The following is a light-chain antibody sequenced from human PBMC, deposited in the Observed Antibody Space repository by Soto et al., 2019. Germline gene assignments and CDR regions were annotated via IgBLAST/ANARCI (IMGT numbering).Light chain of an antibody. CDR2: KAS. Sequence: DIQMTQSPSPLSGSVGDRVTITCRASQTISSWLAWYQQKPGKAPKLLIYKASTLKSGVPSRFSGSGSGTESTLTISSLQPDDFATYYCQHYNSYSEAFGQGTKVDI. J-gene: IGKJ1*01. CDR3: QHYNSYSEA. V-gene: IGKV1-5*03. CDR1: QTISSW.